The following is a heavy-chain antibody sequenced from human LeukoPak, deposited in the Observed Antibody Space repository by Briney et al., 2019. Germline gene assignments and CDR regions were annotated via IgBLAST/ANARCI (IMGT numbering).Heavy chain of an antibody. CDR1: GGSISSSSYY. CDR3: ARHLDYGDCKKTYDV. Sequence: SSETLSLTCTVSGGSISSSSYYWGWIRQPPGKELECIASIHYTGRSYYNPSLKSRVTISADTSRNHFSLKLSSVTAADTAVYYCARHLDYGDCKKTYDVWGQGTMVTVSS. J-gene: IGHJ3*01. V-gene: IGHV4-39*01. D-gene: IGHD4-17*01. CDR2: IHYTGRS.